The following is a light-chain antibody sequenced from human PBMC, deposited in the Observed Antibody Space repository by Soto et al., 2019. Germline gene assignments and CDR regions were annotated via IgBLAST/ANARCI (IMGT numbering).Light chain of an antibody. Sequence: EIVLTQSPATLSLSPGGRATLSCRASQSVSSYLAWYQQKPGQAPRLLIYDASNRATGIPARFSGSGSGTDFTLTISSLEPEDFAVYYCQQRSTGRVTFGPGTKVDIK. J-gene: IGKJ3*01. CDR1: QSVSSY. CDR3: QQRSTGRVT. CDR2: DAS. V-gene: IGKV3-11*01.